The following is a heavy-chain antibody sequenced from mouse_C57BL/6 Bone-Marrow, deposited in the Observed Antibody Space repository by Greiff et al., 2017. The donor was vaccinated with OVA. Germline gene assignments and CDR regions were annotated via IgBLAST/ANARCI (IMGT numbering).Heavy chain of an antibody. CDR3: TPYYYGRAWFAY. D-gene: IGHD1-1*01. Sequence: VQLQQSGTVLARPGASVKMSCKTSGYTFTSYWMHWVKQRPGQGLEWIGAIYPGNSDTSYNQKFKGKAKLTAVTSASTAYMELSSLTNEDSAVYYCTPYYYGRAWFAYWGQGTLVTVSA. V-gene: IGHV1-5*01. CDR1: GYTFTSYW. CDR2: IYPGNSDT. J-gene: IGHJ3*01.